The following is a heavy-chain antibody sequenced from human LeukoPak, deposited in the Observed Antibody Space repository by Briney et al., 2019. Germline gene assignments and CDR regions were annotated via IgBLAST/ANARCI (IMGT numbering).Heavy chain of an antibody. Sequence: ASVKVSCKASGYTFTGYYMHWVRQAPGQGLEWMGWINPNSGGTNYAQKFQGRVTMTTDTSTSTAYMELRSLRSDDTAVYYCARDDYYDFWSGLFDYWGQGTLVTVSS. D-gene: IGHD3-3*01. V-gene: IGHV1-2*02. CDR1: GYTFTGYY. CDR2: INPNSGGT. CDR3: ARDDYYDFWSGLFDY. J-gene: IGHJ4*02.